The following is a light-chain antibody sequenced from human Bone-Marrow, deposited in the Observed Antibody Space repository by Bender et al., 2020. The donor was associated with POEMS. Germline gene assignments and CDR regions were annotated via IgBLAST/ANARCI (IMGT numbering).Light chain of an antibody. V-gene: IGLV3-21*01. CDR2: DDS. J-gene: IGLJ2*01. CDR1: NMGTKS. Sequence: SNVLIQPPSLSVAPGETAKIPCGGDNMGTKSVHWYQQKPGQAPVLVIYDDSDRPSGIPERFFASHSGNAATLTIRRVEAEDEAEYFCQVWDSTTNHPIFGGGTKLTVL. CDR3: QVWDSTTNHPI.